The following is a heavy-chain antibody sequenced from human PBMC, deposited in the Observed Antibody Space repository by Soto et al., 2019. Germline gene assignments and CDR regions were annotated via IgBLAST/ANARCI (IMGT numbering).Heavy chain of an antibody. V-gene: IGHV3-30-3*01. CDR1: GFTFSSYA. CDR2: ISYDGSNK. Sequence: GGSLRLSCAASGFTFSSYAMHWVRQAPGKGLEWVAVISYDGSNKYYADSVKGRFTISRDNSKNTLYLQMNSLRAEDTAVYYCARDKGIAVDKNWYFDLWGRGTLVTVSS. J-gene: IGHJ2*01. CDR3: ARDKGIAVDKNWYFDL. D-gene: IGHD6-19*01.